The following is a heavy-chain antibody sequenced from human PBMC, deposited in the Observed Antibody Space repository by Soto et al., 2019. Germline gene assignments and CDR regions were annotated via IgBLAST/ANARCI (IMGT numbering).Heavy chain of an antibody. CDR1: GFTFSNAW. CDR2: IKSKTDGGTT. D-gene: IGHD3-22*01. Sequence: GGSLRLSCAASGFTFSNAWMSWVRQAPGKGLEWVGRIKSKTDGGTTDYAAPVKGRFTISRDDSKNTLYLQMNSLKTEDTAVYYCTTDDNYYDSRGYYAFDIWGQGTMVTVSS. J-gene: IGHJ3*02. CDR3: TTDDNYYDSRGYYAFDI. V-gene: IGHV3-15*01.